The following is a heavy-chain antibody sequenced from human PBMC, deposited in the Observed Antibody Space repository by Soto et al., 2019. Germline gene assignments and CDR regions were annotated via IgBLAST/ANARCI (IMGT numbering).Heavy chain of an antibody. D-gene: IGHD5-18*01. V-gene: IGHV2-5*02. CDR1: GFSLTTSGVG. CDR3: AHRGYMYGNWDHGYFDY. CDR2: IYWDDDK. Sequence: QITLKESGPTRVRPTQTLALTCTFSGFSLTTSGVGVGWIRKTPGKALEWLAVIYWDDDKRYSPSLKSRLTTSKDTSKYQVVLTMADMDPVDTATYFCAHRGYMYGNWDHGYFDYWGQGTLVTVSS. J-gene: IGHJ4*02.